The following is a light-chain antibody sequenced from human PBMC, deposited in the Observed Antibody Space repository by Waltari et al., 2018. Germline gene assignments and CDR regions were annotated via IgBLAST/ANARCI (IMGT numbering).Light chain of an antibody. Sequence: DIQMTQSPSSLSASAGDRVTITCRASQSISTYLSWYQQKPGKAPKLLISAASNLQSGVPSRFSGSGSGTDFTLTVSSLQPEDFATYYCQQSYSTPRTFGQGTKVEVK. CDR1: QSISTY. J-gene: IGKJ1*01. CDR2: AAS. CDR3: QQSYSTPRT. V-gene: IGKV1-39*01.